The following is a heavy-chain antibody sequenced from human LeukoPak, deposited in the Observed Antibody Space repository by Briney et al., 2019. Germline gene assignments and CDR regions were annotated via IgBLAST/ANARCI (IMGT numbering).Heavy chain of an antibody. CDR2: IIPILGIA. CDR1: GGTFSSYA. J-gene: IGHJ4*02. CDR3: ARLEQQLVLELANGDDY. V-gene: IGHV1-69*04. D-gene: IGHD6-13*01. Sequence: ASVKVSCKASGGTFSSYAISWVRQAPGQGLEWMGRIIPILGIANYAQKFQGGVTITADKSTSTAYMELSSLRSEDTAVYYCARLEQQLVLELANGDDYWGQGTLVTVSS.